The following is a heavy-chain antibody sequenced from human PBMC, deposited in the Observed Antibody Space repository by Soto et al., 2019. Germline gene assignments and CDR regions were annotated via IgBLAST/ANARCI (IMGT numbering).Heavy chain of an antibody. V-gene: IGHV4-34*01. CDR1: GGSFSGYY. CDR2: INHSGST. J-gene: IGHJ4*02. Sequence: QVQLQQWGAGLLKPSETLSLTCAVYGGSFSGYYWSWIRQPPGKGLEWIGEINHSGSTNYNPSPKSRGTISVDTSKNQFSLTLSSVTAAATAMYYCARGPVIWFGELSTYYFDYWGQGTLVTVSS. D-gene: IGHD3-10*01. CDR3: ARGPVIWFGELSTYYFDY.